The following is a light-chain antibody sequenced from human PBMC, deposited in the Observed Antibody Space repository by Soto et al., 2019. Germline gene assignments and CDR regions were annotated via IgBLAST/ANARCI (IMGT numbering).Light chain of an antibody. V-gene: IGKV3-20*01. CDR3: QQYSSSPFT. CDR2: GAS. CDR1: QSVSSNY. J-gene: IGKJ3*01. Sequence: EIVLTQSPGTLSLSPGEGATLSCRASQSVSSNYLAWLQQKPGQAPRLLIYGASSRATGIPDRFRGSGSGTDFTLTISRLEPEDFADYYCQQYSSSPFTFGPGTKVDIK.